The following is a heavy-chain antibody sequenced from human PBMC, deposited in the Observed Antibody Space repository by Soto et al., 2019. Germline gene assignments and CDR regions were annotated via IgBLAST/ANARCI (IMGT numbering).Heavy chain of an antibody. D-gene: IGHD5-18*01. CDR2: ISYDGSNK. CDR3: ANTHLGYSYIPGRY. V-gene: IGHV3-30*18. J-gene: IGHJ4*02. CDR1: GFTFSSYG. Sequence: GGSLRLSCAASGFTFSSYGMHWVRQAPGKGLEWVAVISYDGSNKYYADSVKGRFTISRDNSKNTLYLQMNSLRAEDTAVYYCANTHLGYSYIPGRYWGQGTLVTVSS.